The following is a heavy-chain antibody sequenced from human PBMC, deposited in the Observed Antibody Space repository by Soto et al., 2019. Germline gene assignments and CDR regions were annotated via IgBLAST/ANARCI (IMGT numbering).Heavy chain of an antibody. D-gene: IGHD3-22*01. CDR1: GDPIRSGGYY. Sequence: SETLSLTCHVSGDPIRSGGYYWRWIRQHPGKGLEWIGYIYYSGSAYYNPSLKSRVTISVDTSKNQFSLKLSSVTAADTAVYYCARDSSGYWSYYGMDVWGQGTTVTVSS. CDR3: ARDSSGYWSYYGMDV. V-gene: IGHV4-31*03. CDR2: IYYSGSA. J-gene: IGHJ6*02.